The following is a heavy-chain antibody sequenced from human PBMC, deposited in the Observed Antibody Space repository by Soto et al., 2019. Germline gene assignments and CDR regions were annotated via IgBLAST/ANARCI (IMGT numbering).Heavy chain of an antibody. CDR3: AHKTSSSVTKYYYYYYMDV. Sequence: QITLKESGPTLVNPTQTLTLTCTFSGFSLSTSGVGVGWIRQPPGKALEWLALIYWDDDKRYSPSLKSRLTITKDTSKNQVVLTMTNMDPVDTATYYCAHKTSSSVTKYYYYYYMDVWGKGTTVTVSS. CDR2: IYWDDDK. D-gene: IGHD6-6*01. V-gene: IGHV2-5*02. CDR1: GFSLSTSGVG. J-gene: IGHJ6*03.